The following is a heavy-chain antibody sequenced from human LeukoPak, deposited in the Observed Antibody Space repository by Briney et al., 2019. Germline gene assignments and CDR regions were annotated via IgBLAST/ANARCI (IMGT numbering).Heavy chain of an antibody. Sequence: PGGSLRLSCAASGSAFSNYDMHWVRQAPGKGLEWVALIWYDESNKYYADSVKGRFTISRDNSKNTLYLQMNSLRVEDTAVYYCARGKLGSFDIWGQGTLVTVSS. CDR1: GSAFSNYD. J-gene: IGHJ3*02. CDR2: IWYDESNK. D-gene: IGHD4-23*01. V-gene: IGHV3-33*01. CDR3: ARGKLGSFDI.